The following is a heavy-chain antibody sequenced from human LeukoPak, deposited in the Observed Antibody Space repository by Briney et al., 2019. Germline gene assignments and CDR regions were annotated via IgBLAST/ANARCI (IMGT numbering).Heavy chain of an antibody. CDR2: INPDGRDT. CDR1: GFTFNRCW. D-gene: IGHD2-21*02. V-gene: IGHV3-7*01. J-gene: IGHJ1*01. CDR3: TSWGDTTAEYFQR. Sequence: TGGSLRLSCVVSGFTFNRCWMYWVRQAPGKGLEWVAHINPDGRDTYYVDSVKGRFTISRDNAENSMYLQMNSLGVEDTAVYYCTSWGDTTAEYFQRWGQGTLVTVSS.